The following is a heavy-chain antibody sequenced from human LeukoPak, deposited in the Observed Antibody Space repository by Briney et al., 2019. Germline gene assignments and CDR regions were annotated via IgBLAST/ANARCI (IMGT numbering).Heavy chain of an antibody. Sequence: SETLSLTWAVYGGSFSGYYWSWIRQPPGKGLEWIGEINHSGSTNYNPSLKSRVTISVDTSKNQFSLKLSSVTAADTAVYYCARGRGVLRFLEWLRGAYYFDYWGQGTLVTVS. V-gene: IGHV4-34*01. D-gene: IGHD3-3*01. CDR2: INHSGST. CDR1: GGSFSGYY. CDR3: ARGRGVLRFLEWLRGAYYFDY. J-gene: IGHJ4*02.